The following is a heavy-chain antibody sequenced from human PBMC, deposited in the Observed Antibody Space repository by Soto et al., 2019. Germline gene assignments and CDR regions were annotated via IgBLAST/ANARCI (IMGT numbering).Heavy chain of an antibody. V-gene: IGHV2-5*02. CDR2: IYWDDDK. CDR1: GFSLSTGGVG. CDR3: VHSRCGGDCLQSYSSHYYYGMDV. Sequence: SGPTLVNPTQTLTLTCTFSGFSLSTGGVGVGWIRQPPGKALEWLALIYWDDDKRYSPSLKSRLTITKDTSKDQVVLTMTNMDPVDTATYYCVHSRCGGDCLQSYSSHYYYGMDVWGQGT. D-gene: IGHD2-21*02. J-gene: IGHJ6*02.